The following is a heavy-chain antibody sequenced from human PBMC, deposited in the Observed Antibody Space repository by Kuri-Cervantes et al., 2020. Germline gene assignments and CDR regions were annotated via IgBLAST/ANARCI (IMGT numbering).Heavy chain of an antibody. CDR3: ARDQATSLTLGMDV. V-gene: IGHV3-30*03. CDR1: GFTFSSYG. D-gene: IGHD5-12*01. J-gene: IGHJ6*02. CDR2: ISYDGSNK. Sequence: GESLKISCAASGFTFSSYGMHWVRQAPGKGLEWVAVISYDGSNKYYADSVKGRFTISRDNSKNTLYLQMNSLRAEDTAVYYCARDQATSLTLGMDVWGQGTTVTVSS.